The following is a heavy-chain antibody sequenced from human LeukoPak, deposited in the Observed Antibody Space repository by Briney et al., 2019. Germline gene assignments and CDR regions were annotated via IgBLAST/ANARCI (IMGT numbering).Heavy chain of an antibody. CDR1: GFTFSSYW. D-gene: IGHD4-17*01. J-gene: IGHJ4*02. CDR2: IKQDGSEK. CDR3: ARVSPNTVTTLQYFDY. V-gene: IGHV3-7*01. Sequence: GGSLRLSCAASGFTFSSYWMSCVRQAPGKGLEWVANIKQDGSEKYYADSVKGRFTISRDNAKNSLYLQMNSLRAEDTAVYYCARVSPNTVTTLQYFDYWGQGTLVTVSS.